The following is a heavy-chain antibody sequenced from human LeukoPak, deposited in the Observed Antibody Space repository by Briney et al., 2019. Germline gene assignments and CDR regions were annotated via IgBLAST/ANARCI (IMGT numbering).Heavy chain of an antibody. CDR2: INHNGST. Sequence: PSETLSLTCAVYGGSFSDYYWSWTRQPPGKGLEWIGEINHNGSTNYNPSLKSRVTISVDTSKNQFSLKLSSVTAADTAVYYCARGCSGYSGYATIIDFDYWGQGTLVTVSS. CDR1: GGSFSDYY. CDR3: ARGCSGYSGYATIIDFDY. D-gene: IGHD5-12*01. V-gene: IGHV4-34*01. J-gene: IGHJ4*02.